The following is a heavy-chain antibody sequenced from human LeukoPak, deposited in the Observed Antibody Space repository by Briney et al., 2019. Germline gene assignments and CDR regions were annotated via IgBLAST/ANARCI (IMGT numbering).Heavy chain of an antibody. CDR2: IIPIFGTA. CDR3: ASSTALYTVTIPRIDY. V-gene: IGHV1-69*13. Sequence: SVKVSCKASGGTFSSYAISWVRQAPGQGREWMGGIIPIFGTANYAQKYQGRVTITADESTSTAYMELSSLRSEDTAVYYCASSTALYTVTIPRIDYWGQGTLVTVSS. CDR1: GGTFSSYA. D-gene: IGHD4-11*01. J-gene: IGHJ4*02.